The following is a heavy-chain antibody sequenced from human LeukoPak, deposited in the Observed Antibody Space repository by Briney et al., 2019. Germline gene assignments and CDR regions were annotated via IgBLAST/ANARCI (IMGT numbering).Heavy chain of an antibody. CDR2: IRSKAYGGTT. D-gene: IGHD2-2*01. J-gene: IGHJ4*02. CDR3: TRGNQVLLYFFDY. Sequence: PGRSLRLSCTASGFTFSDYAMSWVRQAPGKGLEWVGFIRSKAYGGTTEYAASVKGRFTISRDDSKSIAYLAMNSPITEDTAVYYCTRGNQVLLYFFDYWGQGTLATVSS. V-gene: IGHV3-49*04. CDR1: GFTFSDYA.